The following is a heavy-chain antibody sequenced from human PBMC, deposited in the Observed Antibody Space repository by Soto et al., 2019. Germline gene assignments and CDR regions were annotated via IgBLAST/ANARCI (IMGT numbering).Heavy chain of an antibody. Sequence: ASVKVSCKASGYTFTSYGISWVRQAPGQGLEWMGWISAGNGNTNYAQKFQNRVTMTTDISTSTTYMELRSLSSEDTAVYYCSSEDVSTGLVWGPGSLVTVSS. CDR1: GYTFTSYG. D-gene: IGHD5-12*01. V-gene: IGHV1-18*01. J-gene: IGHJ4*02. CDR2: ISAGNGNT. CDR3: SSEDVSTGLV.